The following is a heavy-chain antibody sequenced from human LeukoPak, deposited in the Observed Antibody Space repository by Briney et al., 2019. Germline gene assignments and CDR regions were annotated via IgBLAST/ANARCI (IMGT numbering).Heavy chain of an antibody. V-gene: IGHV3-48*01. D-gene: IGHD3-10*01. J-gene: IGHJ4*02. CDR2: ISSSSSTI. Sequence: PGGSLRLSCAASGFTFSSYSMNWVRQAPGKGLEWVSYISSSSSTIYYADPVKGRFTISRDNAKNSLYLQMNSLRAEDTAVYYCARDSKWFGELKNDYWGQGTLVTVSS. CDR1: GFTFSSYS. CDR3: ARDSKWFGELKNDY.